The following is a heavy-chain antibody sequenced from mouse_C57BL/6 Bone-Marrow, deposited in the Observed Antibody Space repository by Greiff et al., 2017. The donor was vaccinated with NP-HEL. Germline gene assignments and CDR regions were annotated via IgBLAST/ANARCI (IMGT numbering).Heavy chain of an antibody. CDR3: ARDQRATTTVVAPYYAMDY. D-gene: IGHD1-1*01. CDR1: GYSITSGYY. CDR2: ISYDGSN. Sequence: VQLKESGPGLVKPSQSLSLTCSVTGYSITSGYYWNWIRQFPGNKLEWMGYISYDGSNNYNPSLKNRISITRDTSKNQFFLKLNSVTTEDTATYYCARDQRATTTVVAPYYAMDYWGQGTSVTVSS. V-gene: IGHV3-6*01. J-gene: IGHJ4*01.